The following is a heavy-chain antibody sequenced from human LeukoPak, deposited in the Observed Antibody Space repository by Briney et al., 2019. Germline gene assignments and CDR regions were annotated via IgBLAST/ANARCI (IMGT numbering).Heavy chain of an antibody. CDR2: ISYDGSNK. V-gene: IGHV3-30*04. CDR1: GFTFSSYA. D-gene: IGHD6-13*01. Sequence: PGRSLRLSCAASGFTFSSYAMHWVRQAPGKGLVWVAVISYDGSNKYYADSVKGRFTISRDNSKNTLYLQMNSLRAEDTAVYYCARETQQLVGYYFDYWGQGTLVTVSS. J-gene: IGHJ4*02. CDR3: ARETQQLVGYYFDY.